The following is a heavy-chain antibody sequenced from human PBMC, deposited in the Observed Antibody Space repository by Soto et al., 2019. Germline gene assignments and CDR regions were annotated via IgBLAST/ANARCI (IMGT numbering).Heavy chain of an antibody. Sequence: GSLRLYCAASGSRFSIFAMSLFSQAPGKGLEWVSGIRGGDTYYADSVKGPFTIYRENSRNTVELQMNSLRAEDTAVYYCAKDRMDHSSVWDPFDIWGRGKMVTVSS. D-gene: IGHD2-15*01. CDR1: GSRFSIFA. CDR3: AKDRMDHSSVWDPFDI. CDR2: IRGGDT. J-gene: IGHJ3*02. V-gene: IGHV3-23*01.